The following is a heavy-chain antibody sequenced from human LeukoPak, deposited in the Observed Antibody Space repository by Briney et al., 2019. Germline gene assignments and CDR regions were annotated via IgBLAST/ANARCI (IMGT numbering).Heavy chain of an antibody. D-gene: IGHD4-17*01. V-gene: IGHV4-61*02. CDR3: ARESELYGDDDY. Sequence: SETLSLTCTVSGGSISSGSYYWSWIRQPAGKGLEWIGRIYTSGSTNYNPSLKSRVTISVDTSKNQFSLKLSSVTAADTAVYDCARESELYGDDDYWGQGTLVTVSS. CDR2: IYTSGST. CDR1: GGSISSGSYY. J-gene: IGHJ4*02.